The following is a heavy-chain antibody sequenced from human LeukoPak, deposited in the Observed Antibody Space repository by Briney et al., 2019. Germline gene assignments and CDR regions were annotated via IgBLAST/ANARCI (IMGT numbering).Heavy chain of an antibody. Sequence: ASVKVSCKASGYTFTGYYMHWVRQAPGQGLEWMGWINPNSGGTNYAQKFQGRVTMTRDTSISTAYMELSRLRSDYTAVYYCARVKYQLLFYFDYWGQGTLVTVSS. D-gene: IGHD2-2*01. CDR3: ARVKYQLLFYFDY. CDR1: GYTFTGYY. CDR2: INPNSGGT. J-gene: IGHJ4*02. V-gene: IGHV1-2*02.